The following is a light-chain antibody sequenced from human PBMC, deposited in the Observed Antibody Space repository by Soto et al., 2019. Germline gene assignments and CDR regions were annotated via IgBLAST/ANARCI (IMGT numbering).Light chain of an antibody. CDR3: NSYAGSNNV. V-gene: IGLV2-8*01. CDR2: EVS. J-gene: IGLJ1*01. CDR1: GSDVGGYNY. Sequence: QSVLTQPPSASGSPGQSVTISCTGTGSDVGGYNYVSWYQQHPGKAPKLMIYEVSKRPSGVPDRFSGSKSGNTASLTVSGLQAEDEADYYCNSYAGSNNVFGTGTKVTVL.